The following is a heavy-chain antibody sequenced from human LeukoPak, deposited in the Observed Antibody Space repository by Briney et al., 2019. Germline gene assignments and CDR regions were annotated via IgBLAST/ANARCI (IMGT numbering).Heavy chain of an antibody. Sequence: EASVKVSCKASGYTFTDYYMHWVRQAPGQGLEWMGRINPNSGGTNYAQKFQGRVNMTRDTSISTAYMELSSLRSDDTAVYFCARHVYCRSTSCSYYYYYMDVWGKGTTVTVSS. CDR3: ARHVYCRSTSCSYYYYYMDV. CDR1: GYTFTDYY. V-gene: IGHV1-2*06. J-gene: IGHJ6*03. CDR2: INPNSGGT. D-gene: IGHD2-2*01.